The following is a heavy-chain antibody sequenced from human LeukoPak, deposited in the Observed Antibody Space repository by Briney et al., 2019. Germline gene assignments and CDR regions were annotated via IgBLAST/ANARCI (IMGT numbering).Heavy chain of an antibody. CDR2: IYSGGST. J-gene: IGHJ5*02. CDR1: GFTVSSNY. V-gene: IGHV3-53*01. D-gene: IGHD2-21*02. Sequence: GGSLRLPCAASGFTVSSNYMSWVRQAPGKGLEWVSVIYSGGSTYYADSVKGRFTISRDNSKNTLYLQMNSLRAEDTAVYYCAREVYCGGDCNWFDPWGQGTLVTVSS. CDR3: AREVYCGGDCNWFDP.